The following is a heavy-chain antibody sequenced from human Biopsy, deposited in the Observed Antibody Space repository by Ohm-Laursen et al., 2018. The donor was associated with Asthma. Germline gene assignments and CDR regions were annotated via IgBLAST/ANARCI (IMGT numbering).Heavy chain of an antibody. V-gene: IGHV4-39*01. CDR3: VRHQYSSSWSTFDY. Sequence: SETLSLTCTVSGGSITSSSYYWGWIRQPPGKGMEWIGSMYHSGSPYYHPSLKSRATISVDTSKNQLSPKISSVTAADTAVYFCVRHQYSSSWSTFDYWGQGALVTVSS. CDR2: MYHSGSP. J-gene: IGHJ4*01. CDR1: GGSITSSSYY. D-gene: IGHD3-22*01.